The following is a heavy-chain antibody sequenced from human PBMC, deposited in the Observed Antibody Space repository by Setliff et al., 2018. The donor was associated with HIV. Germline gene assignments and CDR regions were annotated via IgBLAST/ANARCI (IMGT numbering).Heavy chain of an antibody. CDR1: GFTFDDFA. CDR3: VKDSSYYDSGGFYYYYMDV. CDR2: ITWNSGNI. J-gene: IGHJ6*03. V-gene: IGHV3-9*01. D-gene: IGHD3-22*01. Sequence: PGGSLRLSCVASGFTFDDFAMHWVRQVPGKGLEWVSGITWNSGNIGYADSVKGRFTISRDNAKNSLYLQMNSLRAEDTALYYCVKDSSYYDSGGFYYYYMDVWDKGTTVTVSS.